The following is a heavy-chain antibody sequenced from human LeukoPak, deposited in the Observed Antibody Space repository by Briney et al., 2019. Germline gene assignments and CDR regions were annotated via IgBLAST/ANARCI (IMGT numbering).Heavy chain of an antibody. D-gene: IGHD3-16*02. CDR3: AKGTTAYDYVWGSYRYYFDY. V-gene: IGHV3-23*01. Sequence: PGGSLRLSCAASGFTFSSYAMSWVRQAPGKGLEWVSAISGSGGSTYYADSVKGRFTISRDNSKNTLYLQMNSLRAEDTAVYYCAKGTTAYDYVWGSYRYYFDYWGQGTLVTVSS. J-gene: IGHJ4*02. CDR2: ISGSGGST. CDR1: GFTFSSYA.